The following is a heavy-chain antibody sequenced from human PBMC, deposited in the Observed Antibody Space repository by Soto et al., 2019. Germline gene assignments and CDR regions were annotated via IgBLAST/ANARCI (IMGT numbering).Heavy chain of an antibody. J-gene: IGHJ4*02. Sequence: ASVKVSCKASGYTFTRSGISWVRQAPGQGLEWMGIINPSGGSTSYAQKFQGRVTMTRDTSTSTVYMELSSLRSEDTAVYYCARDYGPYFSGYYAGDGYWGQGTLVTVSS. D-gene: IGHD3-22*01. V-gene: IGHV1-46*01. CDR1: GYTFTRSG. CDR2: INPSGGST. CDR3: ARDYGPYFSGYYAGDGY.